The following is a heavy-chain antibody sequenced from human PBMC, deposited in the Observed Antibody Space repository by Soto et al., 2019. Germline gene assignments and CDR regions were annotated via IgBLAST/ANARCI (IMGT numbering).Heavy chain of an antibody. J-gene: IGHJ6*03. CDR2: INEDSSYI. CDR3: VRDFGWYFRSGYMDV. D-gene: IGHD3-3*01. V-gene: IGHV3-21*02. Sequence: EVQLVESGGGLVKPGGSLRLSCAASGFSFISYSMNWVRQAPGKGLEWVSSINEDSSYIYYAHSLRGRLTISRDNAKDSLYLQMNSLRADDTDVYYCVRDFGWYFRSGYMDVWGDGATVTVSS. CDR1: GFSFISYS.